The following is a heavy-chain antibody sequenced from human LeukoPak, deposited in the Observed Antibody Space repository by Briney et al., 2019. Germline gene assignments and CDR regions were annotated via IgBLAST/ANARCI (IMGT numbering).Heavy chain of an antibody. V-gene: IGHV3-7*01. D-gene: IGHD1-1*01. Sequence: PGGSLRLSCAASGFTFSSYWMSWVRQAPGKGLEWVANIKQDGSEKYYVDSVKGRFTISRDNAKNSLYLQMNSLRAEDTAVYYCARELDDSWKDYWGQGTLVTVSP. CDR1: GFTFSSYW. CDR3: ARELDDSWKDY. J-gene: IGHJ4*02. CDR2: IKQDGSEK.